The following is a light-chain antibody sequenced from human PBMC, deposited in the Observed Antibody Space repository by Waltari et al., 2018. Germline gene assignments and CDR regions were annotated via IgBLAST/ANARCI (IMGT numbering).Light chain of an antibody. Sequence: SFVLTQPPSVSVAPGETARITGGGNDIRRKSLNWYQPKPGQAPLLGSYYDSDRASGSPEGCGGANSGNTATLTIRRVEAGDEADYYCPVWDSYGAHLVVFGGGTNLSVV. CDR3: PVWDSYGAHLVV. V-gene: IGLV3-21*01. J-gene: IGLJ2*01. CDR2: YDS. CDR1: DIRRKS.